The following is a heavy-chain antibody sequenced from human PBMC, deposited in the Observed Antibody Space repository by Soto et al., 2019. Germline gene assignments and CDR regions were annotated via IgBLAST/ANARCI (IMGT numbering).Heavy chain of an antibody. J-gene: IGHJ5*02. CDR2: IYYSGST. CDR1: GGSISSGGYY. Sequence: QVQLQESGPGLVKPSQTLSLTCTVSGGSISSGGYYWSWIRQHPGKGLEWIGYIYYSGSTYYNPSLKSRVTISVDTSKNQCSLKLSSVTAADTAVYYCARDGYCSGGSCVPGGWFDPWGQGTLVTVSS. D-gene: IGHD2-15*01. V-gene: IGHV4-31*03. CDR3: ARDGYCSGGSCVPGGWFDP.